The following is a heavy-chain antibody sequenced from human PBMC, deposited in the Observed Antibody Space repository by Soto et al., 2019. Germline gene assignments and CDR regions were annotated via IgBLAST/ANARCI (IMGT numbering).Heavy chain of an antibody. CDR1: GATFSSYT. J-gene: IGHJ6*02. CDR2: IIPILGIA. V-gene: IGHV1-69*02. CDR3: ARVNGYYYYGMDV. D-gene: IGHD1-1*01. Sequence: SSVKVSCKASGATFSSYTISWVRQAPGQGLEWMGRIIPILGIANYAQKFQGRVRITADKSTSTAYMELNSLRAEDTAVYYCARVNGYYYYGMDVWGQGTTVTVSS.